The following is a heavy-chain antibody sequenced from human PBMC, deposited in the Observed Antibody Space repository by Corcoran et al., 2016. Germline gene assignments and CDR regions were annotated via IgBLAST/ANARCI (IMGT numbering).Heavy chain of an antibody. CDR3: ARGETGSGYFLFDY. CDR1: GDSISSSSYY. D-gene: IGHD3-22*01. V-gene: IGHV4-39*07. Sequence: QLQLQESGPGLVKPSETLSLTCTVSGDSISSSSYYWGWIRQPPGKGLEWIGSIYYSGSTYYTPSLKSRVTISVDTSKNQFSLKLSSVTAADTAVYYCARGETGSGYFLFDYWGQGTLVTVSS. CDR2: IYYSGST. J-gene: IGHJ4*02.